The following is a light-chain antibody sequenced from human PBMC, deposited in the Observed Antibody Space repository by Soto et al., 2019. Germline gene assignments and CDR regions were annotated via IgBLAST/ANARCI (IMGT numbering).Light chain of an antibody. J-gene: IGKJ4*01. Sequence: DIQMTQSPSTLSASVGDRVTITCRASQSISTWLAWYQQKPGKAPKLLIYKASSLEGGVPSRFSGSGSGTECNISYCSLQPDDFATYYCQQYNTYPLTFGEGTTVEIK. CDR3: QQYNTYPLT. CDR2: KAS. CDR1: QSISTW. V-gene: IGKV1-5*03.